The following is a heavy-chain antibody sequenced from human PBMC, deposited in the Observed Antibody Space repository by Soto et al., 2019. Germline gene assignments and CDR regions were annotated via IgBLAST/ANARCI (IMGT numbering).Heavy chain of an antibody. CDR3: ARESSPYYDILTGLITYYYYMDV. CDR2: IKQDGSEK. V-gene: IGHV3-7*01. Sequence: GGSLRLSCAASGFTFSSYWMSWVRQAPGKGLEWVANIKQDGSEKYYVDSVKGRFTISRDNAKNSLYLQMNSLRAEDTAVYYCARESSPYYDILTGLITYYYYMDVWGKGTTVTVSS. J-gene: IGHJ6*03. D-gene: IGHD3-9*01. CDR1: GFTFSSYW.